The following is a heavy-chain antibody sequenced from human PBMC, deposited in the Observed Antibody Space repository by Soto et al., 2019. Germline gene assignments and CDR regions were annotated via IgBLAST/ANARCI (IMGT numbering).Heavy chain of an antibody. CDR1: GFTFSTYG. J-gene: IGHJ3*02. Sequence: QVQLVESGGGVVQPGRSLRLSCVASGFTFSTYGMDWVRQAPGKGLEWVAIISYDGANEFYADSVKGRFTISRDNSKSTLYLEMNSLSAEDTAVYYCAKGMGSSGWYRSDARGIWGQGTMVTVSS. CDR3: AKGMGSSGWYRSDARGI. D-gene: IGHD6-19*01. CDR2: ISYDGANE. V-gene: IGHV3-30*18.